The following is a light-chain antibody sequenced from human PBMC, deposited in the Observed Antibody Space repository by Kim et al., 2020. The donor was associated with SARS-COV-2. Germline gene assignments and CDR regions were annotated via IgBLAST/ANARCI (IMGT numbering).Light chain of an antibody. Sequence: GQSITISCTGTSSDVGSYNLVSWYQQHPGKAPKLMIYEVSKRPSGISNRFSGSKSGNTACLTISGLQAEDEADYYCCSYAGSSTWVFGGGTQLTVL. CDR1: SSDVGSYNL. V-gene: IGLV2-23*02. CDR3: CSYAGSSTWV. J-gene: IGLJ3*02. CDR2: EVS.